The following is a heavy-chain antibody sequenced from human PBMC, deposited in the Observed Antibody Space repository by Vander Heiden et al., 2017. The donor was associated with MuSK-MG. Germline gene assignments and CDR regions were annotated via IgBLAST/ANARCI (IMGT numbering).Heavy chain of an antibody. CDR1: GYSFSSYW. V-gene: IGHV5-10-1*03. Sequence: EVQLVQSGGEVKKPGESLRISCQVSGYSFSSYWIGWVRQTAGKGLEWVGRIDPGDSYTNYSPSFEGHVTISTDRSINTAYLQWSSLRASDTAIYYCARLDPQSNSYTFYGMEVWGQGTTVTVSS. CDR2: IDPGDSYT. J-gene: IGHJ6*02. D-gene: IGHD4-4*01. CDR3: ARLDPQSNSYTFYGMEV.